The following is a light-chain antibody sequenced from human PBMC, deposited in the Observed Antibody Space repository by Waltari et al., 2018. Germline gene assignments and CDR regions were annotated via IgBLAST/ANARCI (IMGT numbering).Light chain of an antibody. J-gene: IGLJ1*01. V-gene: IGLV1-44*01. CDR3: AAWDDSLNGYV. CDR2: SNN. Sequence: QSVLPQPPSASGTPGQRVTISCSGSSSNIRSNPATWYQNPPGTAPKLLIYSNNQRPSGVPDRFSGSKAGTSASLAISGLQSEDEADYYCAAWDDSLNGYVFGTGTKVTVL. CDR1: SSNIRSNP.